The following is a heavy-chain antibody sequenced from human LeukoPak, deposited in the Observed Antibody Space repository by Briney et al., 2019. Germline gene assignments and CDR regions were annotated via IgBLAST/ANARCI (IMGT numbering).Heavy chain of an antibody. CDR1: GVTLSTYA. CDR3: AKDSGSGWYPY. J-gene: IGHJ4*02. CDR2: ISGSGGST. D-gene: IGHD6-19*01. Sequence: PGVSLRLSCAASGVTLSTYAMSWARQAPGKGLEWVSAISGSGGSTYYADSVKGRFTISRDNTKNTLYLQMNSLRAEDTAVYYCAKDSGSGWYPYWGQGTLVTVSS. V-gene: IGHV3-23*01.